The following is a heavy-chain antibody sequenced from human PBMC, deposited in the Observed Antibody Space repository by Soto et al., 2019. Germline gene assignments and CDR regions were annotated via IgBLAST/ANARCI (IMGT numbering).Heavy chain of an antibody. CDR3: TTDTFSSYSSSWYGGY. J-gene: IGHJ4*02. CDR1: GFTFSNAW. CDR2: IKSKTDGGTT. V-gene: IGHV3-15*07. D-gene: IGHD6-13*01. Sequence: GGSLRLSCAASGFTFSNAWMNWFRQAPGKGLEWVGRIKSKTDGGTTDYAAPVKGRFTISRDDSKNTLYLQMNSLKTEDTAVYYCTTDTFSSYSSSWYGGYWGQGTLVTVSS.